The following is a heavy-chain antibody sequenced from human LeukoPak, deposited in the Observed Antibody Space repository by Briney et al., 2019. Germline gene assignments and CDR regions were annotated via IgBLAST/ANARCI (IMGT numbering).Heavy chain of an antibody. Sequence: GGSLRLSCAASGFTFSSYAMSWVRQAPGKGLEWVSAISGSGDSTYYADSVKGRFTISRDNSKNTLYLQMNALRAEDTAVYYWAKDRTSSCCYITDYWGQGALVTVSS. V-gene: IGHV3-23*01. CDR3: AKDRTSSCCYITDY. J-gene: IGHJ4*02. CDR1: GFTFSSYA. D-gene: IGHD2-2*01. CDR2: ISGSGDST.